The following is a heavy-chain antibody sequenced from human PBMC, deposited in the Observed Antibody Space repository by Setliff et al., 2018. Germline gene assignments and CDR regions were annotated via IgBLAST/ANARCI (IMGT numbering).Heavy chain of an antibody. CDR1: GFTFGDYA. CDR2: IRSTPYGGTT. D-gene: IGHD2-21*01. CDR3: AKDRLFPRY. V-gene: IGHV3-49*04. Sequence: PGGSLRLSCLGSGFTFGDYAVSWVRQAPGKGLEWISFIRSTPYGGTTEYAASVKGRFTMSRDDSKSIAFLQMDSLRPEDTAVYYCAKDRLFPRYWGLGTLVTVSS. J-gene: IGHJ4*02.